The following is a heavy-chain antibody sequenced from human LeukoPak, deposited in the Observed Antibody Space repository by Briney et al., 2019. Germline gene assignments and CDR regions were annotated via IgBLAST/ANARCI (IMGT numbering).Heavy chain of an antibody. CDR2: IIPILGIA. CDR3: ARDHYYDSSGYYPLYYYYGMDV. V-gene: IGHV1-69*04. Sequence: ASVKVSCKASGGTFSSYAISWVRQAPGQGLEWMGRIIPILGIANYAQKFQGRVTITADKSTSTAYMELSSLRSEDTAVYYCARDHYYDSSGYYPLYYYYGMDVWGQGTTVTVSS. D-gene: IGHD3-22*01. J-gene: IGHJ6*02. CDR1: GGTFSSYA.